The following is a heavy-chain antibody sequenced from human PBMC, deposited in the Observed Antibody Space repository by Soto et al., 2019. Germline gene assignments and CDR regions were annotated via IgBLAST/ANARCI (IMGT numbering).Heavy chain of an antibody. CDR2: IIPIFGTA. CDR1: GGTFSSYA. CDR3: ARVGIRGIVATTYYFDY. Sequence: SVKVSCKASGGTFSSYAISWVRQAPGQGLEWMGGIIPIFGTANYAQKFQGRVTITADESTSTAYMELSSLRSEDTAVYYCARVGIRGIVATTYYFDYWGQGTLVTVSS. D-gene: IGHD5-12*01. V-gene: IGHV1-69*13. J-gene: IGHJ4*02.